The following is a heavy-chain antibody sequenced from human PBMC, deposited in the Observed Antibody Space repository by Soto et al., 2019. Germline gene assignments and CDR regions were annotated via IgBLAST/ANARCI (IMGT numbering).Heavy chain of an antibody. Sequence: VQLQQWGAGLLKPSETLSLTCAVYGGSLSGYYWSWIRQPPGKGLEWIGEINHSGSTNYNPSLKSRVTISADASKNQFSLKLSSVTAADTAVYYCARGGVVLPAATPAQPPYSVGWFDPWGQGTLVTVSS. CDR1: GGSLSGYY. CDR3: ARGGVVLPAATPAQPPYSVGWFDP. V-gene: IGHV4-34*01. CDR2: INHSGST. J-gene: IGHJ5*02. D-gene: IGHD2-2*01.